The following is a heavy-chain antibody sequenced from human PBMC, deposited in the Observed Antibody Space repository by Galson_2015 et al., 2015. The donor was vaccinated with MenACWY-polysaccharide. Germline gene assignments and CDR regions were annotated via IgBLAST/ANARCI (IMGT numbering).Heavy chain of an antibody. D-gene: IGHD3-10*01. V-gene: IGHV4-39*07. Sequence: SETLSLTCYVSGDSISRNSYYWAWIRQPPGKGLEWIGTIYHTGAPYYTPSLESRVAISAETSQNQFSLHLPSVTAADTALYYCARGGLYGAGSYYISTFDIWGQGTMVTVSS. CDR2: IYHTGAP. CDR1: GDSISRNSYY. CDR3: ARGGLYGAGSYYISTFDI. J-gene: IGHJ3*02.